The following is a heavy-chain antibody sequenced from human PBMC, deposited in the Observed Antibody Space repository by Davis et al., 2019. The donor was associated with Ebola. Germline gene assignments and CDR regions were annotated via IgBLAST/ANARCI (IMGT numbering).Heavy chain of an antibody. V-gene: IGHV1-18*01. J-gene: IGHJ5*02. CDR1: GYTFTSYG. Sequence: ASVKVSCKASGYTFTSYGISWVRQAPGQGLEWMGWISAYNGNTNYAQKLQGRVTMTTDTSTSTAYMELSSLRSEDTAVYYCAREYVQLWLQGPFCPWGQGTLVTVSS. CDR2: ISAYNGNT. CDR3: AREYVQLWLQGPFCP. D-gene: IGHD5-18*01.